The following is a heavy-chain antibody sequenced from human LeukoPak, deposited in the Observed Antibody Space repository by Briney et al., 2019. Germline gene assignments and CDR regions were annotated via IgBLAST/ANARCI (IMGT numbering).Heavy chain of an antibody. J-gene: IGHJ6*03. V-gene: IGHV3-23*01. CDR1: GFTFSSYS. Sequence: GGSLRLSCAASGFTFSSYSMNWVRQAPGKGLEWVSGSSGSGGSTYYADSVKGRFTISRDTSKNTLYLQMNSLRAEDTAIYYCAKVYNYYYNMDVWGKGTTVTVSS. CDR2: SSGSGGST. CDR3: AKVYNYYYNMDV.